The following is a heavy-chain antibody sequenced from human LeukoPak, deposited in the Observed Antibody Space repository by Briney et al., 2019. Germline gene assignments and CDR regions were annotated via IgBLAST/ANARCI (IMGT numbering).Heavy chain of an antibody. CDR1: GYIFTDYY. D-gene: IGHD4-17*01. V-gene: IGHV1-2*02. Sequence: GASVKVSCKASGYIFTDYYLHWVRQAPGQGLEWMGWIKPESGRTHYAQKFQGGVTMTRDTSISTAYMELSRLRSDDTAVYYCARLSDYGDYERFDYWGQGTLVTVSS. CDR2: IKPESGRT. J-gene: IGHJ4*02. CDR3: ARLSDYGDYERFDY.